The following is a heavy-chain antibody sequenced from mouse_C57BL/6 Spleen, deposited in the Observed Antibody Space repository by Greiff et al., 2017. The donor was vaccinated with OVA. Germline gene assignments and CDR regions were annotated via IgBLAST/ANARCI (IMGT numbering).Heavy chain of an antibody. CDR1: GYTFTSYW. V-gene: IGHV1-55*01. J-gene: IGHJ4*01. CDR2: IYPGSGST. CDR3: ASLLGDYAMDY. D-gene: IGHD3-1*01. Sequence: QVQLQQPGAELVKPGASVKMSCKASGYTFTSYWITWVKQRPGQGLEWIGDIYPGSGSTNYNEKFKSKATLTVDTSSSTAYMQISSLTSEYSAVYYCASLLGDYAMDYWGQGTSVTVSS.